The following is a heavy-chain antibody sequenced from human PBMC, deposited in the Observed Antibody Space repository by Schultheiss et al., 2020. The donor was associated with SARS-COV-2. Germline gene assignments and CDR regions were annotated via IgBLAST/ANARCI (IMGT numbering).Heavy chain of an antibody. V-gene: IGHV3-30*18. D-gene: IGHD5-24*01. CDR1: GFTFSSYG. Sequence: GGSLRLSCAVSGFTFSSYGMHWVRQAPGKGLEWVAVISYDGSNKYYADSVKGRFTISRDNSKNTLFLQMNSLRAEDTAVYYCAKEASRGDGDNYGGAFDIWGQGTTVTVSS. CDR2: ISYDGSNK. CDR3: AKEASRGDGDNYGGAFDI. J-gene: IGHJ3*02.